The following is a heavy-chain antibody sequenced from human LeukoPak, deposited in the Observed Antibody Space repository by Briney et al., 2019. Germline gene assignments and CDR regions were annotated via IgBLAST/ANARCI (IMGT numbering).Heavy chain of an antibody. J-gene: IGHJ6*03. CDR3: ARGLYCSSTSCYGRGYYYYYYMDV. Sequence: GGSLRLSCAASGFSVSSNYMSWVRQAPGKGLECVSVIYSGGSTYYADSVKGRFTISRDNSKNTLYLQMNSLRAEDTAVYYCARGLYCSSTSCYGRGYYYYYYMDVWGKGTTVTISS. CDR1: GFSVSSNY. V-gene: IGHV3-53*01. D-gene: IGHD2-2*01. CDR2: IYSGGST.